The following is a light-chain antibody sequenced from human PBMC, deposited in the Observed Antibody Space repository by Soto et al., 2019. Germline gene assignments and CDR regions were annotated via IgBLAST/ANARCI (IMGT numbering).Light chain of an antibody. CDR1: SSDVGGYDY. V-gene: IGLV2-14*01. Sequence: QSALTQPASVSGSPGQSITISCTGTSSDVGGYDYVSWYQQHPGEGPKLMIYDVSNRPSGVSNRFSGSKSGNTASLTISGLQAEDVADYYCSSHTSSSTYVLGSGXK. CDR3: SSHTSSSTYV. CDR2: DVS. J-gene: IGLJ1*01.